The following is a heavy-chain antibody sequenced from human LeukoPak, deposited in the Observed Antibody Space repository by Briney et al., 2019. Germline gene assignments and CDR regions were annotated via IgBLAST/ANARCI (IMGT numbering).Heavy chain of an antibody. V-gene: IGHV1-18*01. J-gene: IGHJ4*02. CDR1: GYTFTSYG. Sequence: ASVTVSCTASGYTFTSYGISWVRQAPGQGLEWMGWISAYNGNTNYAQKLQGRVTMTTDTSTSTAYMELRSLRSDDTAVYYCARDGELGYYDSSGTTANFDYWGQGTLVTVSS. CDR3: ARDGELGYYDSSGTTANFDY. D-gene: IGHD3-22*01. CDR2: ISAYNGNT.